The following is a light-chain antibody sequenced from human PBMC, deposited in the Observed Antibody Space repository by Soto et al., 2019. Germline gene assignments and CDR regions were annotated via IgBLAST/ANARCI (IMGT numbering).Light chain of an antibody. CDR2: DVS. CDR3: SSYTSSSTLV. Sequence: SVLTQPAPLSGSPGQSITISRTGNSSDVGGYNYVSWYQQHPGKAPKLMIYDVSNRPSGVSNRFSGSKSGNTASLTISGLQAEDEADYYCSSYTSSSTLVFGTGTKVTVL. CDR1: SSDVGGYNY. J-gene: IGLJ1*01. V-gene: IGLV2-14*01.